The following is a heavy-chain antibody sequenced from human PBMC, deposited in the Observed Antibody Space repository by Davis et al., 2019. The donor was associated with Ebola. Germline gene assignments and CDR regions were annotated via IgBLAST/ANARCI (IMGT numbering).Heavy chain of an antibody. J-gene: IGHJ5*02. CDR3: ARGGVITMIVAP. Sequence: PSETLSLTCAVYGGSFSGYYWSWSRQPPGKGLEWIGEINHSGSTNYNPSLKSRVTISVDTSKNQFSLKLSSVTAADTAVYYCARGGVITMIVAPWGQGTLVTVSS. V-gene: IGHV4-34*01. D-gene: IGHD3-22*01. CDR1: GGSFSGYY. CDR2: INHSGST.